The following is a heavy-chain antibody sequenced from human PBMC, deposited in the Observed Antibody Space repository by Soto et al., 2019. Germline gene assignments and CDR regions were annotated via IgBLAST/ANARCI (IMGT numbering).Heavy chain of an antibody. D-gene: IGHD3-16*01. CDR2: TDPKKGNT. CDR1: GYKFTTFG. CDR3: AREYCDPSRCFLPDY. V-gene: IGHV1-18*01. Sequence: QVQLVQSGAEVREPGASVKVSCKASGYKFTTFGISWVRQAPGQGLEWMGWTDPKKGNTKDAQKFQGRVTMTTDTSTSTAYMELRSLRSDDTAVYFCAREYCDPSRCFLPDYWGQGALVTVSS. J-gene: IGHJ4*02.